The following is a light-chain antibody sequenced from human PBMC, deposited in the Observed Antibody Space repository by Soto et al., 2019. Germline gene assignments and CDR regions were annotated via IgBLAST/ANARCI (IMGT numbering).Light chain of an antibody. V-gene: IGKV3-15*01. CDR3: QQYNNWPRT. J-gene: IGKJ1*01. Sequence: EIVMTQSPATLSMSPGERATLSCRASQSVSINLAWYQQKPGRAPRLLIYNTSTRATGIPARFSGSGSGTEFTLTISSLQSEDFAVYYCQQYNNWPRTVGQVTKVEIK. CDR1: QSVSIN. CDR2: NTS.